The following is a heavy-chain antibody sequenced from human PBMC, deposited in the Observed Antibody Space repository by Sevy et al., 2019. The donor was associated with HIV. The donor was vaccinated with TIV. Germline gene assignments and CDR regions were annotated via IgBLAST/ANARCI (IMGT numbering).Heavy chain of an antibody. Sequence: GGSLRLSCAASGFTFNRYWMSWVRQAPGKGLEWVANIKQDESEKHYADSVKGRLTISRDNTKNSLFLQLDTVRDEDSAIYYCANIDEGDFGGVVRVWGQGTMVTVSS. V-gene: IGHV3-7*03. CDR3: ANIDEGDFGGVVRV. D-gene: IGHD3-16*01. J-gene: IGHJ3*01. CDR1: GFTFNRYW. CDR2: IKQDESEK.